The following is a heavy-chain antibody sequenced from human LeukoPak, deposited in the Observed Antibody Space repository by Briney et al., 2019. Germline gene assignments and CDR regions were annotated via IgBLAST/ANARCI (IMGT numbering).Heavy chain of an antibody. CDR2: ISAYNGNT. D-gene: IGHD6-19*01. Sequence: GASVKVSCKASGYTFTSYGISWVRQAPGQGLEWMGWISAYNGNTNYAQKLQGRVTMTTDTSTSTAYMELRSLRSDDTAVYYCARESSGWYPLYYMDVWGKGTTVTISS. CDR3: ARESSGWYPLYYMDV. CDR1: GYTFTSYG. J-gene: IGHJ6*03. V-gene: IGHV1-18*01.